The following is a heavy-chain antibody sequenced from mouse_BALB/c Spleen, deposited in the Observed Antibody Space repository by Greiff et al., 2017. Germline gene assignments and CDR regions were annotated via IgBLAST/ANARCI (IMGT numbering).Heavy chain of an antibody. J-gene: IGHJ3*01. Sequence: VHLVESGPGLVQPSQSLSITCTVSGFSLTSYGVHWVRQSPGKGLEWLGVIWSGGSTDYNAAFISRLSISKDNSKSQVFFKMNSLQANDTAIYYCARKNGNYGAWFAYWGQGTLVTVSA. CDR3: ARKNGNYGAWFAY. V-gene: IGHV2-2*02. D-gene: IGHD2-1*01. CDR2: IWSGGST. CDR1: GFSLTSYG.